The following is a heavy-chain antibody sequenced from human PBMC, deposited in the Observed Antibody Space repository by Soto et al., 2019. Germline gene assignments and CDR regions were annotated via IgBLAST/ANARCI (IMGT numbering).Heavy chain of an antibody. J-gene: IGHJ4*02. Sequence: EVQLVETGGGLIQPGGSLRLSCAASGFTVSNNYMSWVRQAPGKGLEWVSLIYSGGSTYYSDSVKGRFTISRDNSKNTLYLQMNSLRAEDTAVYYCATYSSLDYWGQGTLVTVSS. CDR1: GFTVSNNY. V-gene: IGHV3-53*02. CDR3: ATYSSLDY. CDR2: IYSGGST. D-gene: IGHD6-13*01.